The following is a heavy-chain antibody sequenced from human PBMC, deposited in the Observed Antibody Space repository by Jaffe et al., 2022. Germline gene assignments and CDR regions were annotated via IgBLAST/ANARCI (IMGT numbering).Heavy chain of an antibody. CDR2: IYYSGST. V-gene: IGHV4-61*01. D-gene: IGHD5-12*01. CDR1: GGSVSSGSYY. CDR3: ARARSPIVATVDY. Sequence: QVQLQESGPGLVKPSETLSLTCTVSGGSVSSGSYYWSWIRQPPGKGLEWIGYIYYSGSTNYNPSLKSRVTISVDTSKNQFSLKLSSVTAADTAVYYCARARSPIVATVDYWGQGTLVTVSS. J-gene: IGHJ4*02.